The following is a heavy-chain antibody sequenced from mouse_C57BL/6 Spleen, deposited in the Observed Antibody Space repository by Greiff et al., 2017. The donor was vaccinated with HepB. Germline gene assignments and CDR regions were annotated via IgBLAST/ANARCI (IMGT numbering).Heavy chain of an antibody. D-gene: IGHD2-4*01. CDR3: ARDGVYYDYDERFAY. V-gene: IGHV5-4*01. CDR1: GFTFSSYA. J-gene: IGHJ3*01. Sequence: EVQRVESGGGLVKPGGSLKLSCAASGFTFSSYAMSWVRQTPEKRLEWVATISDGGSYTYYPDNVKGRVTISRDNAKNNLYLQMSHLKSEDTAMYYCARDGVYYDYDERFAYWGQGTLVTVSA. CDR2: ISDGGSYT.